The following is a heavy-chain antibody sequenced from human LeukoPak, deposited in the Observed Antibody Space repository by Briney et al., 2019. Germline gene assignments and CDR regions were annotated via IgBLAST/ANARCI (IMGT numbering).Heavy chain of an antibody. Sequence: PGGSLRLSCAASGFTFSDYYMSWIRQAPGKGLEWVSYISSSGSTIYYGDSVKGRFTISRDNAKNSLYLQMNSLRAEDTAVYYCAGDPCSGGNCYFDYWGQGTLVTVSS. CDR2: ISSSGSTI. CDR1: GFTFSDYY. D-gene: IGHD2-15*01. J-gene: IGHJ4*02. CDR3: AGDPCSGGNCYFDY. V-gene: IGHV3-11*04.